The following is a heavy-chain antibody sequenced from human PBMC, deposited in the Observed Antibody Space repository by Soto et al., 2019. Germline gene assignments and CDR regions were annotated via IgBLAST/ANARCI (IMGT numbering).Heavy chain of an antibody. D-gene: IGHD4-17*01. V-gene: IGHV4-31*03. CDR2: IYYSGGT. Sequence: QVKLQESGPGLVKPSQTLSLSCTVSGGSIRSGGYYWRWIRQHPGKGLGWIGYIYYSGGTDYNPSLQSRVTMSLETSKNQFSLRLTAVTAADTAVYFCATMHDYGDYAPFDNWGQRTLVTVAT. CDR3: ATMHDYGDYAPFDN. CDR1: GGSIRSGGYY. J-gene: IGHJ4*02.